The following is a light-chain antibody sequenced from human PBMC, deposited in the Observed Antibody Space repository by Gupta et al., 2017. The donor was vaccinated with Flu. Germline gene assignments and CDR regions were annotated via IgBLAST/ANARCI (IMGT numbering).Light chain of an antibody. Sequence: DIQMTQSPSSLSASVGDTVTITCRASQNINNYLNWYQQKPGKAPQVLIYAASTLHSGVPSRFSGSGSGTDFTLTINSLQPEDFATYSCQQSDGTPFTFGPGTKVDIK. CDR3: QQSDGTPFT. CDR1: QNINNY. V-gene: IGKV1-39*01. J-gene: IGKJ3*01. CDR2: AAS.